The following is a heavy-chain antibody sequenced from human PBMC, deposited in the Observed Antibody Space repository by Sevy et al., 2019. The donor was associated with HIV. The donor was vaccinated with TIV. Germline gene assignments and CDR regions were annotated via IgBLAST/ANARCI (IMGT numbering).Heavy chain of an antibody. CDR2: AYHRSTWHK. CDR1: GDTVSSDSAA. J-gene: IGHJ4*02. V-gene: IGHV6-1*01. Sequence: SQTLSLTCAISGDTVSSDSAAWNWIRQSPARGLEWLGRAYHRSTWHKDYATSLNSRMTINPDTSKNQFSLQLNSVTPDDTAVYFCARDHNVVLDYWGQGILVTVSS. CDR3: ARDHNVVLDY. D-gene: IGHD1-20*01.